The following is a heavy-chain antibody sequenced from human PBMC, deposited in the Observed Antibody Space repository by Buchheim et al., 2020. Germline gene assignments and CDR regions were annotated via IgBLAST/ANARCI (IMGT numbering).Heavy chain of an antibody. CDR1: GGSISSGGYY. Sequence: QVQLQESGPGLVKPSQTLSLTCTVSGGSISSGGYYWSWIRQHPGKGLEWIGYIYYSGSTYYNPSLKSRSTITVETSKNQVSLKLSSVTAADTAVYYCARVGGPYDILTGYIVTRFDPWGQGTL. CDR3: ARVGGPYDILTGYIVTRFDP. V-gene: IGHV4-31*03. D-gene: IGHD3-9*01. CDR2: IYYSGST. J-gene: IGHJ5*02.